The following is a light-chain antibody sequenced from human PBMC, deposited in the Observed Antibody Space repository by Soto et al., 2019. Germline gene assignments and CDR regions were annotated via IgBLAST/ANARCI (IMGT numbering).Light chain of an antibody. J-gene: IGKJ3*01. CDR2: GAS. V-gene: IGKV3-15*01. CDR3: QQYNNWPVT. Sequence: VLTQSPGTLSLSPGEGATLSCRASQTINIRDLPWYQQRPGQAPRLLIYGASDRATDVPARFSGGGSGADFTLPIRSVQSEDFAIYYCQQYNNWPVTFGPGTKVDI. CDR1: QTINIRD.